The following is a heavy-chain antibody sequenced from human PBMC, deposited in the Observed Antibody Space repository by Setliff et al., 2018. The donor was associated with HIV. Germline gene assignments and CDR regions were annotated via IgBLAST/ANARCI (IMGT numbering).Heavy chain of an antibody. CDR3: ARTSGDAYNYEGAFDV. Sequence: ASVKVSCKVSGDTFNNYGLNWVRQAPGQGLEWMGGIIPIFKSADYAQKFQGRVTITTDESTSTAYMDLSSLKSEDTAIYYCARTSGDAYNYEGAFDVWGQGTLITVS. J-gene: IGHJ3*01. D-gene: IGHD5-12*01. CDR1: GDTFNNYG. CDR2: IIPIFKSA. V-gene: IGHV1-69*05.